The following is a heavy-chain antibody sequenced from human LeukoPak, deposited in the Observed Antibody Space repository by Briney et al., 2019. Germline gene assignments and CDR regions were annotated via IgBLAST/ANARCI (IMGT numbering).Heavy chain of an antibody. Sequence: SETLSLTCTVSGGSISSYYWSWIRQPPGKGLEWIGYIYHSGSTYYNPSLKSRVTISVDRSKNQFSLKLSSVTAADTAVYYCARETLITIFGVVTDPMDVWGKGTTVTVSS. D-gene: IGHD3-3*01. CDR3: ARETLITIFGVVTDPMDV. CDR2: IYHSGST. V-gene: IGHV4-59*12. J-gene: IGHJ6*03. CDR1: GGSISSYY.